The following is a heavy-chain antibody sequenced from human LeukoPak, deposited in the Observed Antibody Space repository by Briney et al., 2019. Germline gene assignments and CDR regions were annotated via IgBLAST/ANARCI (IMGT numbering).Heavy chain of an antibody. CDR2: IRYDGTDK. Sequence: GGSLRLSCAASGFIFNSYGMHWVRQAPGKGLEWVAFIRYDGTDKYYADSVKGRFTTSRDNSENTLYLQMTSLRADDTAVYYCAKAMTTVTRGDYWGQGTLVTVSS. CDR1: GFIFNSYG. V-gene: IGHV3-30*02. D-gene: IGHD4-17*01. J-gene: IGHJ4*02. CDR3: AKAMTTVTRGDY.